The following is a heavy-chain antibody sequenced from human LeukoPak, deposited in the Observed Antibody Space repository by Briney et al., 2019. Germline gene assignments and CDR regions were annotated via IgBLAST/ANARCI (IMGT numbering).Heavy chain of an antibody. CDR2: IYYSGST. D-gene: IGHD3-10*01. V-gene: IGHV4-61*05. Sequence: SETLSLTCTVSGGSISSSSYYWGWIRQPPGKGLEWIGYIYYSGSTNYNPSLKSRVTISVDASKNQFSLKLSSVTAADTAVYYCARGSYYHYYYGMDVWGQGTTVTVSS. J-gene: IGHJ6*02. CDR3: ARGSYYHYYYGMDV. CDR1: GGSISSSSYY.